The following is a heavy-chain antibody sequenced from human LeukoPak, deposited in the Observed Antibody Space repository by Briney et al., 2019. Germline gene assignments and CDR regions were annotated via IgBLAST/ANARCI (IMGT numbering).Heavy chain of an antibody. CDR2: INHSGST. V-gene: IGHV4-34*01. D-gene: IGHD2-2*01. Sequence: PSETLSLTCAVYGGSFSGYYWSWIRQPPGKGLEWIGEINHSGSTNYNPSLKSRVTISVDTSKNQFSLKLSSVTAADTAVYYCARVANVAVPAARYNWFDPWGQGTLVTVSS. CDR1: GGSFSGYY. J-gene: IGHJ5*02. CDR3: ARVANVAVPAARYNWFDP.